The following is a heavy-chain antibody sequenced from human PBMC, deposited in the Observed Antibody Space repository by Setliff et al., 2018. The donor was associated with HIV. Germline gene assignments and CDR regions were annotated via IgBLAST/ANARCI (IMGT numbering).Heavy chain of an antibody. Sequence: ASVKVSCKASGYNFTIFGITWVRQAPGQGLEWMGWISAYNGNTNYAQKLQGRITLTIDTVTTTAYMDLRSLTSDDTAMYYCARAPPINFWSGYYTGPQGWFDSWGQGSLVTGLL. V-gene: IGHV1-18*01. CDR2: ISAYNGNT. CDR3: ARAPPINFWSGYYTGPQGWFDS. D-gene: IGHD3-3*01. CDR1: GYNFTIFG. J-gene: IGHJ5*01.